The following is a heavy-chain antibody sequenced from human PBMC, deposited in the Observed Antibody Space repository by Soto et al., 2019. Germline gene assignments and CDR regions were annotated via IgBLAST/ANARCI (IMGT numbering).Heavy chain of an antibody. J-gene: IGHJ4*02. V-gene: IGHV1-46*01. CDR2: INPSYGSR. D-gene: IGHD6-6*01. CDR3: RRAKYIGQYYFDS. Sequence: QVQLVQSGAEVKKPGASVKVSCKASGYIFTSNHMHWVRQAPGQELEWMGIINPSYGSRIYAQKIQCRLTMTRDRTTSTLYTELRSLKSEDTAVYYCRRAKYIGQYYFDSWGQGALVSVSS. CDR1: GYIFTSNH.